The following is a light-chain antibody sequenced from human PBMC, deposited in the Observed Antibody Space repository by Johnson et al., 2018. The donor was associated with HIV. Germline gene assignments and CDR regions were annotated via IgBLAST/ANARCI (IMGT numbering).Light chain of an antibody. J-gene: IGLJ1*01. CDR2: GND. CDR1: NSNIGRHS. CDR3: GTWDSNLSSEV. V-gene: IGLV1-51*02. Sequence: QSALTQPPSVSAAPGQRVTFSCSGSNSNIGRHSVSWYQQLPGTAPKLLIYGNDKRPSGIPDRFSASKSGTSATLGIPGLQTGDEADYYCGTWDSNLSSEVFGAGTKVTVL.